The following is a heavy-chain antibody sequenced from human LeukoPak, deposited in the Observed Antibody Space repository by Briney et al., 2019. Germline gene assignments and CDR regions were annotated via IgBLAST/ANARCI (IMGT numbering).Heavy chain of an antibody. CDR3: ARDSISAALFDL. D-gene: IGHD2/OR15-2a*01. J-gene: IGHJ5*02. CDR2: IRYDESYQ. Sequence: GGSLRLSCAASGFTFSGYGMHWVRQAPGKGLEWVAYIRYDESYQYYVDSVKGRFTISRDNAKNSLVLQMNSLRDEDSAVYYCARDSISAALFDLWGQGTLITVSS. V-gene: IGHV3-30*02. CDR1: GFTFSGYG.